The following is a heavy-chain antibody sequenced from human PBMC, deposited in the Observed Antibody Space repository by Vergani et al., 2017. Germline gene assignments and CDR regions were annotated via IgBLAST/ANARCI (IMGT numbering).Heavy chain of an antibody. CDR2: TNHSGTT. Sequence: QVQLQQWGAGLLKPSETLSLTCAVHGGSFSGYYWSLIRQPPGKGLEWIGETNHSGTTNYNPSLKSGVTISVDTSKNQFSLKLSSVTAADTAVYYCARVYSGSYGAKYWGQGTLVTVSS. J-gene: IGHJ4*02. CDR1: GGSFSGYY. CDR3: ARVYSGSYGAKY. V-gene: IGHV4-34*01. D-gene: IGHD1-26*01.